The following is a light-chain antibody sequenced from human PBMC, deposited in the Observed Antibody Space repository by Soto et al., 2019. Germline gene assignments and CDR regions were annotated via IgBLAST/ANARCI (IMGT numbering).Light chain of an antibody. CDR1: QSLNTD. CDR3: QQYKSWPPIT. Sequence: EILMTQSPDSLSVSPGETATLSCRASQSLNTDLAWYQQKPGQAPRLLLYGASTRATGISTRVSGGGSGTEFTLTISGLQSEDSAVYYCQQYKSWPPITFGQGTRLE. J-gene: IGKJ5*01. CDR2: GAS. V-gene: IGKV3-15*01.